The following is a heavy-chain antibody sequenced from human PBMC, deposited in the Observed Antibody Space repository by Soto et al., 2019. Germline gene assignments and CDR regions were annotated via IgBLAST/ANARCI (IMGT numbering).Heavy chain of an antibody. Sequence: QLQLQESGSGLVKPSQPLSLTCDVSGGSISSGGYSWSWIRQPPGKGLEWIGYIYHSGSTYYNPSLKSRVTVSLDRSKNQLSLKLSSVTAADTAVYYCASGGGLPRYYCRQRNMVNVSS. V-gene: IGHV4-30-2*01. CDR2: IYHSGST. CDR1: GGSISSGGYS. D-gene: IGHD3-16*01. CDR3: ASGGGLPRYY. J-gene: IGHJ4*02.